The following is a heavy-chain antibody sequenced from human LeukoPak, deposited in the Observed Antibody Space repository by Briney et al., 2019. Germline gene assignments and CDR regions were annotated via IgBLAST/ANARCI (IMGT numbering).Heavy chain of an antibody. Sequence: GRSLRLSCVVSGVSLSSHGMHWVRQAPGKRLEWLTFTWSDGRSEYYADSVKGRFSVSRDNSKNTVYLQIDSLRVEDTAVYYCARDRGNDYFDSWGQGTLVTVSS. CDR3: ARDRGNDYFDS. V-gene: IGHV3-33*01. CDR2: TWSDGRSE. CDR1: GVSLSSHG. J-gene: IGHJ4*02.